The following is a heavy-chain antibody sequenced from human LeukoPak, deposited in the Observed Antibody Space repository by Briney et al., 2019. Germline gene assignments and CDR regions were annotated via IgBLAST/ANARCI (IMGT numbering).Heavy chain of an antibody. Sequence: GSLRLSCTASGFTLGDYAMSWFRQAPGKGLEWVGFIRSKAYGGTTEYAASVKGRFTISRDDSKSIAYLQMNSLKTEDTAVYYCTRDLLPVYYYDSSGYYSDYWGQGTLVTVSS. CDR2: IRSKAYGGTT. CDR3: TRDLLPVYYYDSSGYYSDY. J-gene: IGHJ4*02. V-gene: IGHV3-49*03. CDR1: GFTLGDYA. D-gene: IGHD3-22*01.